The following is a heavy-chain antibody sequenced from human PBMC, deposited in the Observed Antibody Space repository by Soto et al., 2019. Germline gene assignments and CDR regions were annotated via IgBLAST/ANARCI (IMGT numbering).Heavy chain of an antibody. CDR2: IKSKTDGGTT. D-gene: IGHD3-3*01. CDR3: TTGPPRYYDFWSGLYGMDV. V-gene: IGHV3-15*07. Sequence: GGSLRLSCAASGFTFSNAWMNWVRQAPGKGLEWVGRIKSKTDGGTTDYAAPVKGRFTISRDDSKNTLYLQMNSLKTEDTAVYYCTTGPPRYYDFWSGLYGMDVWGQGTTVTVSS. CDR1: GFTFSNAW. J-gene: IGHJ6*02.